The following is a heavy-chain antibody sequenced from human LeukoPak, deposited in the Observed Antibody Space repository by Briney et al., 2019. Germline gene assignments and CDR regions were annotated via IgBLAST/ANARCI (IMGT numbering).Heavy chain of an antibody. J-gene: IGHJ4*02. Sequence: PSETLSLTCIISGGYISSTTYYWGWIRQPPGKGLEWIGYIYYSGSTNYNPSLKSRVTISVDTSKTQFSLKLSSVTAADTAVYYCARARRGSSGYYYDYWGQGTLVTVSS. D-gene: IGHD3-22*01. CDR3: ARARRGSSGYYYDY. V-gene: IGHV4-61*05. CDR2: IYYSGST. CDR1: GGYISSTTYY.